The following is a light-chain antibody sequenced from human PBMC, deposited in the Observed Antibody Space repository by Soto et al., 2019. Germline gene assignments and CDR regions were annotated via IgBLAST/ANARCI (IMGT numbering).Light chain of an antibody. J-gene: IGKJ1*01. V-gene: IGKV3-15*01. CDR3: QQYNNLSEP. CDR2: GAS. CDR1: QTINND. Sequence: TQAPATLSRPPGRRASLSCRSSQTINNDVAWYQLMDCQVPRLVIYGASTRATDIPDRFNGSVSGTELTVTISSMQFEDFAEYHCQQYNNLSEPVGQGTKFDIK.